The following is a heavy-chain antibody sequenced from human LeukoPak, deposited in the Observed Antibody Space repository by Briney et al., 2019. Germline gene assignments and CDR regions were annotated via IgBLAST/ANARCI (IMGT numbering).Heavy chain of an antibody. J-gene: IGHJ4*02. D-gene: IGHD3-22*01. CDR1: GFTFRNYG. Sequence: GGSLRLSCAASGFTFRNYGMHWVRQAPGKGLEWVALIYYDGSNNYYADSVKGRFTISRDNSKNTVYLQMNSLRVEDTAVYYCAREEPYYYDSSGYRPQYFDYWGQGTLVTVSS. CDR3: AREEPYYYDSSGYRPQYFDY. CDR2: IYYDGSNN. V-gene: IGHV3-33*01.